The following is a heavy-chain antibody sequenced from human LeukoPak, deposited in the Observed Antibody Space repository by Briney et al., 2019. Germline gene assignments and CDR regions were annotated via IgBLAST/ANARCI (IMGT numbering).Heavy chain of an antibody. Sequence: GGSLRLSCAASGFTFSNYAMSWVRQAPGKGLEWVSVITGSGGFTQYADSVKGRFTISRDNSKNTVYLQMNSLRVEDTALYYCVRSLDYWGQGTLVTVSS. CDR2: ITGSGGFT. CDR1: GFTFSNYA. V-gene: IGHV3-23*01. J-gene: IGHJ4*02. CDR3: VRSLDY.